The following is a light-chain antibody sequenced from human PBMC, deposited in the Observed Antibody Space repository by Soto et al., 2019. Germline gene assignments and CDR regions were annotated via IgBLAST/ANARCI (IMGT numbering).Light chain of an antibody. CDR3: SSYAGTYTYA. J-gene: IGLJ1*01. CDR2: DVS. V-gene: IGLV2-11*01. CDR1: SSDIGGYNY. Sequence: QSVLTQPRSVSGSPGQSVAISCTGTSSDIGGYNYVSWFQQHPGKAPKLMIYDVSKWPSGVPDRFSGSKSGNTASLTFSGLQAEDEADYYCSSYAGTYTYAFGTGTKAPS.